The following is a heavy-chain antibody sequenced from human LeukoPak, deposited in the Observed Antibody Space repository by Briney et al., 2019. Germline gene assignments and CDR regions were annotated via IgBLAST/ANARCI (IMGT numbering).Heavy chain of an antibody. D-gene: IGHD3-9*01. J-gene: IGHJ4*02. CDR2: ISGSSSYI. CDR3: VQAEDGIRYFDWSAHSRSGFDY. V-gene: IGHV3-21*01. CDR1: GFTFSSYS. Sequence: GGSLRISCAASGFTFSSYSMNWVRQAPGNGLEWVSSISGSSSYIYFADSVKGRFTISRDNAKNSLYLQMNSLRAEDTAVYFCVQAEDGIRYFDWSAHSRSGFDYWGQGTLVTVSS.